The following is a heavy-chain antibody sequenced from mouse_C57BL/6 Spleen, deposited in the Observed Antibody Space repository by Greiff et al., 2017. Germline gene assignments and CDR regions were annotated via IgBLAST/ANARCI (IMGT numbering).Heavy chain of an antibody. CDR1: GFTFSDYG. Sequence: DVMLVESGGGLVKPGGSLTLSCAASGFTFSDYGMHWVRQAPEKGLEWVAYISSGSSTIYYADTVKGRFTISRDNAKNTMFLQMTSLRSEDTAMYYCARDRHYYFDYWGQGTTLTVSS. CDR2: ISSGSSTI. J-gene: IGHJ2*01. CDR3: ARDRHYYFDY. V-gene: IGHV5-17*01.